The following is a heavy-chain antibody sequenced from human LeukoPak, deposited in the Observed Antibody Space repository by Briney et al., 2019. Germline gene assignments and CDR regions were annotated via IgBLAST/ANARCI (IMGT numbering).Heavy chain of an antibody. J-gene: IGHJ4*02. CDR2: IHYSGNT. V-gene: IGHV4-39*01. CDR1: GGSISSRSYY. CDR3: ARLWSGYRPPDY. D-gene: IGHD3-3*01. Sequence: SETLSLTCTVSGGSISSRSYYWGWIRQPPGKGLEWIGSIHYSGNTYCNPSLKSRVTIPVDTSKNQLSLKLSSVTAADTAVYYCARLWSGYRPPDYWGQGTLVTVSS.